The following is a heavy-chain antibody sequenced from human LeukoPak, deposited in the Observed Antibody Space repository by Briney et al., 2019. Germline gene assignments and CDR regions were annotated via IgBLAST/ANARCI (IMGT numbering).Heavy chain of an antibody. V-gene: IGHV3-23*01. D-gene: IGHD3-9*01. CDR2: ISGSGGST. Sequence: GGSLRLSCASSGFIFSNYAMSWVRQAPGKGLEWVSAISGSGGSTYYADSVKGRFTISRDNSKNTLYLQMNSLRAEDTAVYYCAKDIDYDILGGAFNIWGQGTMVTVSS. J-gene: IGHJ3*02. CDR3: AKDIDYDILGGAFNI. CDR1: GFIFSNYA.